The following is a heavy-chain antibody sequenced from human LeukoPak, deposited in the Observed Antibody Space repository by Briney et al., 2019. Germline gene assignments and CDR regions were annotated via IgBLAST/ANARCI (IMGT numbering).Heavy chain of an antibody. Sequence: TGRTLRLSCAASVYTFSIYAMSGVRQASGKGLEWGSAISGSGGSTYYADSVKGRFTISRDNSKNTLYLQMNSLRAEDTAVYYCANLCGGDCYGAFDIWGQGTMVTVSS. CDR3: ANLCGGDCYGAFDI. CDR2: ISGSGGST. J-gene: IGHJ3*02. CDR1: VYTFSIYA. V-gene: IGHV3-23*01. D-gene: IGHD2-21*02.